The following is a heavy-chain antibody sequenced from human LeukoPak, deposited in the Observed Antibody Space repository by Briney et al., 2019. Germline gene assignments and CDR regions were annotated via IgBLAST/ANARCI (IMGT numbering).Heavy chain of an antibody. V-gene: IGHV1-46*01. D-gene: IGHD1-20*01. CDR2: INPSGGST. CDR3: ARVITGSTFDY. CDR1: GYTFTSNY. J-gene: IGHJ4*02. Sequence: ASVKVSCTASGYTFTSNYIHWVRQAPGQGLEWMGIINPSGGSTSYAQKFQGRVTMTRDTSTSTVYMELSSLRSEDTAVYYCARVITGSTFDYWGQGTLVTVSS.